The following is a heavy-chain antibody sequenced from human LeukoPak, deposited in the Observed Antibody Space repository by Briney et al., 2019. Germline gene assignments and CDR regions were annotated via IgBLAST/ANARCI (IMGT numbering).Heavy chain of an antibody. CDR3: ARLLATGFGIYTAMVLGFDY. Sequence: GESLKISCKGSGYSFTSYWIGWVRQMPGKGLEWMGIIYPGDSDTRYSPSFQGQVTISADKSISTAYLQWSSLKASDTAMYYCARLLATGFGIYTAMVLGFDYWGQGTLVTVSS. CDR2: IYPGDSDT. D-gene: IGHD5-18*01. J-gene: IGHJ4*02. CDR1: GYSFTSYW. V-gene: IGHV5-51*01.